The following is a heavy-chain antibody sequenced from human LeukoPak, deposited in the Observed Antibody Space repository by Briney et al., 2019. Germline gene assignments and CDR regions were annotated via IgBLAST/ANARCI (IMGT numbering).Heavy chain of an antibody. V-gene: IGHV3-30-3*01. CDR1: GFTFSSYA. CDR2: ISFDGNNR. Sequence: PGRSLRLSCAASGFTFSSYAMHWVRQAPGKGLEWVAVISFDGNNRYYADSVKGRFTISRDNSKNTLYLQMNSMRVEDTAVYYCARETLHTAMITSFDYWGQGTLVTVS. J-gene: IGHJ4*02. CDR3: ARETLHTAMITSFDY. D-gene: IGHD5-18*01.